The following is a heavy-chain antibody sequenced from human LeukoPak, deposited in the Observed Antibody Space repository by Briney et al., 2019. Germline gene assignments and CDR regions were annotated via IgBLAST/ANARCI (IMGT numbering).Heavy chain of an antibody. D-gene: IGHD4-17*01. Sequence: PGGSLRLSCAASGFTFSSYSMNWVRQAPGKGLEWVSSISSSSSYIYYADSVKGRFTISRDNAKNSLYLQMDSLRAEDTAVYYCARGDYGELYYMDVWGKGTTVTVSS. V-gene: IGHV3-21*01. CDR3: ARGDYGELYYMDV. J-gene: IGHJ6*03. CDR2: ISSSSSYI. CDR1: GFTFSSYS.